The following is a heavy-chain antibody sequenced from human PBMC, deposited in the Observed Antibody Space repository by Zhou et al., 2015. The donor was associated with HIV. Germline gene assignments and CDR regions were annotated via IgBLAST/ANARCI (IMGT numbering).Heavy chain of an antibody. J-gene: IGHJ2*01. Sequence: LLQSGPEVRKPGSSVKVSCKASGGTFSGSDLSWVRQAPGQGLEWMGRITPMFQTHNYAEKFRARLNITVDRHTSAAYMELSSLTSEDAAVYYCARDRGGARPDWRYFDLWGRGTLVSVSP. CDR3: ARDRGGARPDWRYFDL. CDR1: GGTFSGSD. V-gene: IGHV1-69*06. D-gene: IGHD6-6*01. CDR2: ITPMFQTH.